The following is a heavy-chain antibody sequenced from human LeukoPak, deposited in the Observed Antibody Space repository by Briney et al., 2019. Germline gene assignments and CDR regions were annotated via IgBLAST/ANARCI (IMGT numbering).Heavy chain of an antibody. CDR1: GGTFSSYA. J-gene: IGHJ4*02. CDR2: IIPIFGTA. D-gene: IGHD6-19*01. Sequence: ASVKVSCKASGGTFSSYAISWVRQAPGQGLEWMGGIIPIFGTANYAQKFQGRVTITADESTSTAYMELSSLRSEDTAVYYCAREEKYSLAVAPDYWGQGTLVTASS. V-gene: IGHV1-69*13. CDR3: AREEKYSLAVAPDY.